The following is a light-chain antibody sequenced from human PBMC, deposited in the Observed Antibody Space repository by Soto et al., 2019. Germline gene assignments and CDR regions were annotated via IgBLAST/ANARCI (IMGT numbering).Light chain of an antibody. J-gene: IGKJ1*01. CDR2: LAS. V-gene: IGKV1-39*01. CDR3: QQYNSYPTWT. CDR1: QSISSY. Sequence: DIQMTQSPSSLSASVGDRVTITCLASQSISSYLNWYQHKPGKAPRLLIYLASSLQSGVPSRFSGSGSGTDFTLTINSLQPEDFASYYCQQYNSYPTWTFGQGTKVDI.